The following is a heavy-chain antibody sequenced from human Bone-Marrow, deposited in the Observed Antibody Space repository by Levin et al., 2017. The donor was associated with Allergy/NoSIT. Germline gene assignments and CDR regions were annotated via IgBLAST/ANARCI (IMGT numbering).Heavy chain of an antibody. CDR1: GFTFSAYE. V-gene: IGHV3-48*03. CDR3: ASRYCSGGSCYYYGKDV. D-gene: IGHD2-15*01. CDR2: ISGSGSPI. J-gene: IGHJ6*02. Sequence: HAGGSLRLSCVATGFTFSAYEMNWVRQAPGKGLEWISYISGSGSPILYADSVRGRFTMSRDNAKTSVFLEMSGLRDEDTAVYYCASRYCSGGSCYYYGKDVWGQGTTVTVSS.